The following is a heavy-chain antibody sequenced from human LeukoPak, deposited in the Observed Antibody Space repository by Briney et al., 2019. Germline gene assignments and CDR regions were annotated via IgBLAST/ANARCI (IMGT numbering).Heavy chain of an antibody. Sequence: GGSLRLSCAASGFTFSSYEMNWVRQAPGKGLEWVSYISAIGTTIYYADSVKGRFTISRDNSKNSLYLQMKSLRAEDTALYYCARRGYHDYSGFDYWGQGTLVTVSS. CDR2: ISAIGTTI. D-gene: IGHD3-16*01. V-gene: IGHV3-48*03. J-gene: IGHJ4*02. CDR3: ARRGYHDYSGFDY. CDR1: GFTFSSYE.